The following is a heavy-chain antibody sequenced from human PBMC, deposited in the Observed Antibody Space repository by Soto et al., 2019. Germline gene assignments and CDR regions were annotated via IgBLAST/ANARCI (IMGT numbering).Heavy chain of an antibody. CDR2: LYSGGRT. D-gene: IGHD5-12*01. Sequence: GGSLRLSXAASGFNVSSTHMSWVRQAPGKGLEWVPLLYSGGRTYYADSVKGRFTISRDNSKNTLYLQMNSLRAEDTAVYYCAIRRGYSGYDSAFDVWGQGTMVTVSS. J-gene: IGHJ3*01. CDR1: GFNVSSTH. V-gene: IGHV3-53*01. CDR3: AIRRGYSGYDSAFDV.